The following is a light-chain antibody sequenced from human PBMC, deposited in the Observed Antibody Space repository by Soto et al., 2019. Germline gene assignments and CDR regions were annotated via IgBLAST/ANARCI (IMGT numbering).Light chain of an antibody. Sequence: QSVLTQPPSVSGAPGQRVTISCTGSSSNIGAGYDVHWSQQLPGTAPKLLIYGNSNRPAAVPDRFSGSKSGTSASLAITGLQAEDEADYYCQSYDSSLSGSVVFGGGTKLTVL. CDR3: QSYDSSLSGSVV. CDR1: SSNIGAGYD. V-gene: IGLV1-40*01. CDR2: GNS. J-gene: IGLJ2*01.